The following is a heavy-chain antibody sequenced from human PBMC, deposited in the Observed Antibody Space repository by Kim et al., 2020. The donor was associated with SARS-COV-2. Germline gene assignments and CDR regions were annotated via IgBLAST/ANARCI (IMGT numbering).Heavy chain of an antibody. CDR3: AREGEYRGSGTFRTPAYYGMSV. D-gene: IGHD3-10*01. V-gene: IGHV1-18*01. J-gene: IGHJ6*02. CDR1: GSRSPNYG. Sequence: ASVKVSCKLSGSRSPNYGVSWVRQVPGRGLEWMGWVSFYNDQTVYAERFQDRVTFSTQTSTRTVEMFLRGLRVDGTAGYFCAREGEYRGSGTFRTPAYYGMSVGGRGTTVIVSS. CDR2: VSFYNDQT.